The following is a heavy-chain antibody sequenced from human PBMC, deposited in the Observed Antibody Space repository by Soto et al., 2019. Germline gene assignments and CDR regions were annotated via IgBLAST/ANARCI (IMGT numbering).Heavy chain of an antibody. CDR3: ARGGLYVLTGFSHFDY. CDR1: GFTLRSYA. CDR2: NSGGGDKT. Sequence: QPGGSLRLSCAASGFTLRSYAMSWVRQAPGKGLEWVSVNSGGGDKTYYADSVKGRFTVSRDNSKNTLYLRLNNLRAEDTAVYFCARGGLYVLTGFSHFDYWGQGALVTVSS. D-gene: IGHD3-9*01. V-gene: IGHV3-23*01. J-gene: IGHJ4*02.